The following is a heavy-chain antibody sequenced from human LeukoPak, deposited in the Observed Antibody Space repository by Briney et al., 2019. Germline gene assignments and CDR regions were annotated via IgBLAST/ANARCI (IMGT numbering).Heavy chain of an antibody. J-gene: IGHJ4*02. CDR1: GFTFSNHG. Sequence: QPGGSLRLSCAASGFTFSNHGMHWVRQAPGKGLEWVAYISYDGSSKYYTDSVKGRLTRSRDNSKNTVSLQMNSLRAEDTAVYYCTRDSNYSFDYWGQGTLVTVSS. CDR2: ISYDGSSK. CDR3: TRDSNYSFDY. D-gene: IGHD4-11*01. V-gene: IGHV3-30*02.